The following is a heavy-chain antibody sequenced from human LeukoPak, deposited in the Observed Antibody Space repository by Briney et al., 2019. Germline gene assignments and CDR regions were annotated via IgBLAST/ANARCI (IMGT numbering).Heavy chain of an antibody. CDR3: ARDGAVDYY. CDR1: GGSFSGYY. CDR2: INHSGST. D-gene: IGHD3-9*01. J-gene: IGHJ4*02. V-gene: IGHV4-34*01. Sequence: NTSETLSLTCAVYGGSFSGYYWSWIRQPPGKGLEWIGEINHSGSTNYNPSLKSRVTISVDTSKNQFSLKLSSVTAADTAVYYCARDGAVDYYWGQGTLVTVSS.